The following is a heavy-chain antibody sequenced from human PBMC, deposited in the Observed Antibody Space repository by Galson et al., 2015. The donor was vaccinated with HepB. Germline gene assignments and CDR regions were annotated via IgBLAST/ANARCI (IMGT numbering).Heavy chain of an antibody. J-gene: IGHJ4*02. Sequence: SCKASGGTFSSYAISWVRRAPGQGLEWMGGIIPIFGTANYAQKFQGRVTITADESTSTAYMELSSLRSEDTAVYYCASTLVGATSHAFDYWGQGTLVTVSS. CDR2: IIPIFGTA. CDR3: ASTLVGATSHAFDY. CDR1: GGTFSSYA. D-gene: IGHD1-26*01. V-gene: IGHV1-69*01.